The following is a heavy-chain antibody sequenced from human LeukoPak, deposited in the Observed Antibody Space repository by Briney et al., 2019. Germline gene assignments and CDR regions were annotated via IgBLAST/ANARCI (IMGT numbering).Heavy chain of an antibody. CDR3: ARPSITISYYYGMDV. CDR1: GYTFTSYG. V-gene: IGHV1-69*04. D-gene: IGHD3-3*01. J-gene: IGHJ6*02. CDR2: IIPILGIA. Sequence: SVKVSCKASGYTFTSYGISWVRQAPGQGLEWMGRIIPILGIANYAQKFQGRVTITADKSTSTAYMELSSLRSEDTAVYYCARPSITISYYYGMDVWGQGTTVTVSS.